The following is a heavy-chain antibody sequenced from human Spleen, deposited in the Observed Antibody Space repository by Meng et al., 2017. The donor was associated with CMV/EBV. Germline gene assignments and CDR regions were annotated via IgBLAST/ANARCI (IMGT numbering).Heavy chain of an antibody. D-gene: IGHD1-26*01. V-gene: IGHV3-23*01. CDR2: ITGGGSHT. CDR1: FAFCRFA. Sequence: FAFCRFAMAWVRHAPGKGLEWVSSITGGGSHTYYADSVQGRFIISRDNSKNTLFLQMSSLRAEDTAVYYCAKDLSRVAWDLLRKMDCWGQGTLVTVSS. CDR3: AKDLSRVAWDLLRKMDC. J-gene: IGHJ4*02.